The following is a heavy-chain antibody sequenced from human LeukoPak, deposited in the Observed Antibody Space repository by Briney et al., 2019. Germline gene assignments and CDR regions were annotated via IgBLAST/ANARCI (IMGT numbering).Heavy chain of an antibody. CDR2: IYYSGST. D-gene: IGHD6-19*01. CDR1: GGSISSYY. Sequence: SETLSLTCTVSGGSISSYYWSWIRQPPGKGLEWIGYIYYSGSTNYNSSLKSRVTISVDTSKSQLSLKLSSVTAADTAVYYCARMYSSGWYFDLWGRGTLVTASS. CDR3: ARMYSSGWYFDL. J-gene: IGHJ2*01. V-gene: IGHV4-59*01.